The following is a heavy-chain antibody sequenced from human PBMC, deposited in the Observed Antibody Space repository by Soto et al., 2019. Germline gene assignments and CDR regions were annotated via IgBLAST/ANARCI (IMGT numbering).Heavy chain of an antibody. Sequence: LSLTCTVSGGSIKVGGYYWGWIRQPPGKGLEWVATIYYSGTTYYNPSLKSRLTISLDTSRNQFSLDLTSVTAADTAVYYCARLAYSHYSTWGQGTLVTV. CDR2: IYYSGTT. CDR1: GGSIKVGGYY. CDR3: ARLAYSHYST. J-gene: IGHJ4*02. V-gene: IGHV4-39*01. D-gene: IGHD5-12*01.